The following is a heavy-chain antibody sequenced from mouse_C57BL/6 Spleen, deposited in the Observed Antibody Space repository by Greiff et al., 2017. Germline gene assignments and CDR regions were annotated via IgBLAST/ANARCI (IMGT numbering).Heavy chain of an antibody. D-gene: IGHD2-1*01. CDR2: INPSNGGT. CDR3: ARGGGNYDWYFDV. J-gene: IGHJ1*03. V-gene: IGHV1-53*01. CDR1: GYTFTSYW. Sequence: QVQLQQPGTELVKPGASVKLSCKASGYTFTSYWMHWVKQRPGQGLEWIGNINPSNGGTNYNEKFKSKATLTVDKSSSTAYMQLSSLTSEDSAVYYGARGGGNYDWYFDVWGTGTTVTVSS.